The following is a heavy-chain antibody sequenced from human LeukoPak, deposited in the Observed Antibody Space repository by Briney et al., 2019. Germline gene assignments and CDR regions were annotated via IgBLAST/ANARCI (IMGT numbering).Heavy chain of an antibody. CDR3: AKRGVDIVVVVTATPFFDF. V-gene: IGHV3-23*01. CDR2: VSGSGGST. D-gene: IGHD2-15*01. CDR1: GFTFSSYA. Sequence: PGGSLRLSCAASGFTFSSYAMSWVRQAPGKGLEWVSAVSGSGGSTYYADSVKGRFTISRDNSKNTLYLQMNRLRAEDTAVYYCAKRGVDIVVVVTATPFFDFWGQGTLVTVSS. J-gene: IGHJ4*02.